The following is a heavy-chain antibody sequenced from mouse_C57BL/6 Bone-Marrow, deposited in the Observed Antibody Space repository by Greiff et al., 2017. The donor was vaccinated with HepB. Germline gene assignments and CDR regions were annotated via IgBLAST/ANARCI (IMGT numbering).Heavy chain of an antibody. CDR2: ISSGSSTL. J-gene: IGHJ4*01. Sequence: EVNLVESGAGLVKPGGSLKLSCAASGFTFSDYGMHWVRQAPEKGLEWVAYISSGSSTLYYADTVKGRFTIARDNAKNTMFLQMTSLRSEDTAMYYCARDGVDCYVSAMDSWGQGNSVTVSS. D-gene: IGHD1-1*01. CDR1: GFTFSDYG. CDR3: ARDGVDCYVSAMDS. V-gene: IGHV5-17*01.